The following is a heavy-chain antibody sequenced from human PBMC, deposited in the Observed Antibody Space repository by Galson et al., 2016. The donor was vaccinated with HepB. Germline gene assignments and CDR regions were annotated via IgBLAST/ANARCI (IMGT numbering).Heavy chain of an antibody. CDR3: AKAGTTAEWYFDL. CDR2: VYFSGNT. CDR1: GASISDHY. V-gene: IGHV4-59*11. D-gene: IGHD4-17*01. Sequence: SETLSLTCLVSGASISDHYWSWIRRSPGKGLQWIGYVYFSGNTKYNPSLKSRVTISVDTSKNQFALRLSSVTAADTSVYYCAKAGTTAEWYFDLWGRGTGVTVSS. J-gene: IGHJ2*01.